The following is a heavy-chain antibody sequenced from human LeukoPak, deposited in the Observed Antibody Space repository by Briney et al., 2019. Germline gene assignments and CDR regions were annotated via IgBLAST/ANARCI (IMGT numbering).Heavy chain of an antibody. D-gene: IGHD2-2*01. CDR1: GFTFSNAW. Sequence: GGSLRLSCAASGFTFSNAWMSWVRQAPGKGLEWVGRIKSKTDGGTTGYAAPVKGRFTISRDDSKNTLYLQMNSLKTEDTAVYYCTTPVDYCSSTSCGYYGMDVWGQGTTVTVSS. CDR3: TTPVDYCSSTSCGYYGMDV. CDR2: IKSKTDGGTT. V-gene: IGHV3-15*01. J-gene: IGHJ6*02.